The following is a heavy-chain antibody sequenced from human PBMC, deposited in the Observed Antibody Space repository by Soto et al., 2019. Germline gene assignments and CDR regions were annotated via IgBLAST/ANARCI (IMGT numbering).Heavy chain of an antibody. D-gene: IGHD3-10*01. Sequence: ASVKVSFKASGYTFTSYYMHWVRQAPGQGLEWMGIINPSGGSTSYAQKFQGRVTMTRDTSTSTVYMELSSLRSEDTAVYYCARGQVWKTFGESYYFDYWGQGTLVTVSS. V-gene: IGHV1-46*01. CDR3: ARGQVWKTFGESYYFDY. CDR2: INPSGGST. J-gene: IGHJ4*02. CDR1: GYTFTSYY.